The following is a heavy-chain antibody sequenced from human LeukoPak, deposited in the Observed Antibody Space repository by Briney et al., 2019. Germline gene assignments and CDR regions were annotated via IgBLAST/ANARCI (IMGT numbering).Heavy chain of an antibody. CDR2: ISSNGGST. D-gene: IGHD3-10*01. J-gene: IGHJ5*02. CDR3: AREVTMVRGVMEGRWFDP. CDR1: GFTFSSYA. V-gene: IGHV3-64*01. Sequence: GGSLRLSCAASGFTFSSYAMHWVRQAPGKGLEYVSAISSNGGSTYYANSVKGRFTISRDNSKNTLYLQMGSLRAEDMAVYYCAREVTMVRGVMEGRWFDPWGQGPLVTVSS.